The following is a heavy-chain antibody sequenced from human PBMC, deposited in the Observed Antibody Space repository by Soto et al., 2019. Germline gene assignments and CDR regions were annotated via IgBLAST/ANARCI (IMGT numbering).Heavy chain of an antibody. Sequence: ASVKVSCKVSGYTFTSYGISWVRQAPGQGLEWMGWISAYNGNTNYAQKLQGRVTMTTDTSTSTAYMELRSLRSDDTAVYYCARDFGYCSGGSCYANPYFDYWGQGTLVTVSS. J-gene: IGHJ4*02. CDR3: ARDFGYCSGGSCYANPYFDY. D-gene: IGHD2-15*01. V-gene: IGHV1-18*01. CDR2: ISAYNGNT. CDR1: GYTFTSYG.